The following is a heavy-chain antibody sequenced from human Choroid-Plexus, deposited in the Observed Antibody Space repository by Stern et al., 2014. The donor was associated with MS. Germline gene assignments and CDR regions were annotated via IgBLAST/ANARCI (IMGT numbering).Heavy chain of an antibody. Sequence: MQLVESGGGVVQPGRPLRLSCVASGFTFGSCAMRWVRQAPGKGLEWVAGVSYDGSNKYYADSVKGRFTISRDNSQNTLYMQMSSLRPEDTAVYYCAKDRQYLTYFFDHWGQGSLVTVSS. D-gene: IGHD2/OR15-2a*01. CDR3: AKDRQYLTYFFDH. J-gene: IGHJ5*02. CDR2: VSYDGSNK. CDR1: GFTFGSCA. V-gene: IGHV3-30*18.